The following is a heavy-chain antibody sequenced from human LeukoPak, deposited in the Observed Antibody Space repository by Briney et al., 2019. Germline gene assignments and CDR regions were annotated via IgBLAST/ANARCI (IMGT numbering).Heavy chain of an antibody. V-gene: IGHV3-23*05. CDR1: GFIFRNYG. Sequence: PGGSLRLSCAASGFIFRNYGMNWVRQAPGKGLEWVSGIYTNGNTRYADSARGRFTISRDNSKNTLHLQMHSLRVDDTAVYYCAHLVWEYVGGLDVWGQGTTVTVSS. CDR3: AHLVWEYVGGLDV. J-gene: IGHJ6*02. CDR2: IYTNGNT. D-gene: IGHD1-26*01.